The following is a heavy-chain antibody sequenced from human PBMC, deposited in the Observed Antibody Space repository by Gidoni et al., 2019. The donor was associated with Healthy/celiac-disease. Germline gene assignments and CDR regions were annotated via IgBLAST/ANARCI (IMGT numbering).Heavy chain of an antibody. J-gene: IGHJ6*02. Sequence: EVQLVESGGGLVQPGRSLRLSCAASGFTFDDYAMHGVRQAPGKGLAWVSGISWNSGSIGYADSVKGRFTISRDNAKNSLYLQMNSLRAEDTALYYCAKEATRVREGDGMDVWGQGTTVTVSS. CDR3: AKEATRVREGDGMDV. CDR1: GFTFDDYA. D-gene: IGHD3-3*01. CDR2: ISWNSGSI. V-gene: IGHV3-9*01.